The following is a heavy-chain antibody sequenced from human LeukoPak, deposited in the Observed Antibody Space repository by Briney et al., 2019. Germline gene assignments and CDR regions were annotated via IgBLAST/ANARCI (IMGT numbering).Heavy chain of an antibody. V-gene: IGHV4-59*01. CDR2: IYYSGST. CDR3: ARVARGYSYGHADY. J-gene: IGHJ4*01. CDR1: GGSISSYY. Sequence: SETLSLTSTVSGGSISSYYWSWIRQPPGKGLEWIGYIYYSGSTNYNPSLKSRVTISVDTSKNQFSLKLSSVTAADTAVYYCARVARGYSYGHADYWGHGTLVTVSS. D-gene: IGHD5-18*01.